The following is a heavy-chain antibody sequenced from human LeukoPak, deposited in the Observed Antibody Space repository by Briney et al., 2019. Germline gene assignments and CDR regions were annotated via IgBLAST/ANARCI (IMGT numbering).Heavy chain of an antibody. CDR1: GGSISSSSYY. CDR2: INHSGST. V-gene: IGHV4-39*07. J-gene: IGHJ5*02. D-gene: IGHD2-2*01. Sequence: PSETLSLTCTVSGGSISSSSYYWGWIRQPPGKGLEWIGEINHSGSTNYNPSLKSRVTISVDTSKNQFSLKLSSVTAADTAVYYCARGLVGSCSSTSCKSSWFDPWGQGTLVTVSS. CDR3: ARGLVGSCSSTSCKSSWFDP.